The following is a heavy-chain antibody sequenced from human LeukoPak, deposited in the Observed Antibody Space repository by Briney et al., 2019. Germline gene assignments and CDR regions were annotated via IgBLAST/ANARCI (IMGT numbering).Heavy chain of an antibody. CDR3: ATRRD. J-gene: IGHJ4*02. V-gene: IGHV3-21*01. CDR1: GFSFGSYA. Sequence: GGSLRLSXAASGFSFGSYAMSWVRQAPGEGLEWVSSISSSSSFIYYADSVKGRFTIPRDNAKNSLYLQMNSLRADDTALYYCATRRDWGQGALVTVSS. CDR2: ISSSSSFI.